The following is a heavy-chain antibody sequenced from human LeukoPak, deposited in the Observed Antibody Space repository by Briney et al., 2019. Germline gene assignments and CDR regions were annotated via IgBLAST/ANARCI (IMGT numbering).Heavy chain of an antibody. D-gene: IGHD3-10*01. Sequence: TSETLSLTCTVSGGSIGSECWSWIRQPPGNRLDWIGYVCYSGSTRHNPSLTGRVTISSDTSKNQFSLKLSSVTAADTAVYYCARDSNDSGSYWGNWFDSCGQGHPVIVSA. V-gene: IGHV4-59*01. CDR3: ARDSNDSGSYWGNWFDS. J-gene: IGHJ5*01. CDR2: VCYSGST. CDR1: GGSIGSEC.